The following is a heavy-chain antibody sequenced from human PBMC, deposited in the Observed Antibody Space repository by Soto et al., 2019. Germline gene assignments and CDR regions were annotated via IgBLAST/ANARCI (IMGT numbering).Heavy chain of an antibody. D-gene: IGHD2-2*01. J-gene: IGHJ5*02. CDR1: GYAFTSYW. CDR3: ARGYCTTTICDPWFDP. V-gene: IGHV5-51*01. CDR2: IYPGDSDT. Sequence: GESLPISCTGSGYAFTSYWIAWVRQMPGKGLEWMGIIYPGDSDTRYSPSFQGQVTISADKSITTAYLQWSSLKASDTAMYYCARGYCTTTICDPWFDPWGQGTLVTVSS.